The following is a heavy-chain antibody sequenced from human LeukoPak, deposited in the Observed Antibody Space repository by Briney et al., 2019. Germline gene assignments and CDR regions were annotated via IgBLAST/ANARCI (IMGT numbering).Heavy chain of an antibody. Sequence: PGRSLRLSCAASGFTFSSYAMHWVRQAPGKGLEWVAVISYDGSNKYYADSVKGRFTISRDNSKNTLYLQMNSQRAKDTAVYYCERDGLGGYSGYDRHYYYYGMDVWGQGTTVTVSS. J-gene: IGHJ6*02. CDR3: ERDGLGGYSGYDRHYYYYGMDV. V-gene: IGHV3-30-3*01. CDR1: GFTFSSYA. D-gene: IGHD5-12*01. CDR2: ISYDGSNK.